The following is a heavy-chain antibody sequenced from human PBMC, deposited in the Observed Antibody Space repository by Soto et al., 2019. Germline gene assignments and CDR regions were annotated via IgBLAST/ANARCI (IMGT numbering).Heavy chain of an antibody. CDR3: ARGLAPYYFDY. J-gene: IGHJ4*02. V-gene: IGHV4-59*01. Sequence: QVQLQESGPGLVKPSETLSLTCTASGGSISSYYWTWIRQPPGKGLEWIGYLYYSGSTNQNPSLKSRVTISVDTAKNQFSLKLSSLTAADTAVYYCARGLAPYYFDYWGQGTLVNVSS. CDR2: LYYSGST. CDR1: GGSISSYY.